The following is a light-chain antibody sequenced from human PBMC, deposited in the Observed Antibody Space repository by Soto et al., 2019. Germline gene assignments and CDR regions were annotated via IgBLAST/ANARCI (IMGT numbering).Light chain of an antibody. V-gene: IGKV1D-16*01. CDR2: AAS. CDR1: QAISGH. Sequence: DIQMTQSPCSLSASVGDRVTITCRASQAISGHLAWYQQKPGKALKSLIYAASNLQSGVPSRFSGSESGTNFTLTISSLQPEDFATYYCQQYNLYPITFGQGTRLEI. J-gene: IGKJ5*01. CDR3: QQYNLYPIT.